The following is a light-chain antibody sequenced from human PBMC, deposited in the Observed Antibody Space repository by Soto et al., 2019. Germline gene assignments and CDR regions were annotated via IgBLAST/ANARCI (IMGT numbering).Light chain of an antibody. CDR2: ADN. J-gene: IGLJ1*01. Sequence: QSALTQTPSTSGTPGQRVTLSCSGSNSNVGSQTVNWYQQLPGTAPKLLIYADNQRPSGVPDRFSGSKSGTSASLAISGLQSEDEADYYCVACDDSLNGYVFGTGTKLTVL. CDR3: VACDDSLNGYV. V-gene: IGLV1-44*01. CDR1: NSNVGSQT.